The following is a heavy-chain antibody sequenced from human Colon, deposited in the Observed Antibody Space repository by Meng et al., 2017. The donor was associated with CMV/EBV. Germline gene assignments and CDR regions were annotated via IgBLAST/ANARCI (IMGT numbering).Heavy chain of an antibody. D-gene: IGHD6-19*01. Sequence: GGSLRLSCAASGFTFNSHAMNWVRQAPGKGLEWVSYISTSGNTVYYADSVKGRFTISRDNAKNSVSLQMDNLRVEDTAVYYCMRDRTEKQWLVRLGYYYGMDVWGQGTTVTVSS. V-gene: IGHV3-48*03. CDR2: ISTSGNTV. CDR3: MRDRTEKQWLVRLGYYYGMDV. CDR1: GFTFNSHA. J-gene: IGHJ6*02.